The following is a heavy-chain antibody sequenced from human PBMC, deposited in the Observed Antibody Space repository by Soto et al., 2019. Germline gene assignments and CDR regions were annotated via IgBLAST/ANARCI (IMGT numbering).Heavy chain of an antibody. J-gene: IGHJ4*02. D-gene: IGHD5-12*01. CDR2: IFHTGTT. V-gene: IGHV4-38-2*02. Sequence: SETLSLTCTVSGEYISSGYHWAWIRQPPGKGLEWIASIFHTGTTYYNPSFKSRVTISVDTSANQFDLKLNSVTAADSAVYYCARAGRDGYNFDYWGQGTLGTVSS. CDR3: ARAGRDGYNFDY. CDR1: GEYISSGYH.